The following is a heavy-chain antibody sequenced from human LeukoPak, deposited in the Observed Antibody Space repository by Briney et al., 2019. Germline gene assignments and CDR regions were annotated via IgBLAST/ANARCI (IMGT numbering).Heavy chain of an antibody. J-gene: IGHJ3*02. V-gene: IGHV3-64*01. CDR1: GFTFSSYA. CDR2: ISSNGGST. D-gene: IGHD4-17*01. Sequence: GGSLRLSCAASGFTFSSYAMHWVRQAPGKGLEYVSAISSNGGSTYYANSVKGRFTISRDNSKNTLYLQMGSLRAEDMAVYYCARDRSYGDSGLRCAFDIWGQGTMVTVSS. CDR3: ARDRSYGDSGLRCAFDI.